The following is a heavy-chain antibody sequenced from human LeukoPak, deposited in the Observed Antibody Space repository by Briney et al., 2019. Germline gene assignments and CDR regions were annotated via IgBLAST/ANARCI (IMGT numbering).Heavy chain of an antibody. CDR1: GGSFSGYY. Sequence: SETLSLTCAVYGGSFSGYYWSWIRQPPGKGLEWIGEINHSGSTNYNPSLKSRVTISVDTSKNQFSLKLSSVTAADTAVYYCARIDHSCYQPIDYWGQGTLVTVSS. D-gene: IGHD1-26*01. V-gene: IGHV4-34*01. J-gene: IGHJ4*02. CDR2: INHSGST. CDR3: ARIDHSCYQPIDY.